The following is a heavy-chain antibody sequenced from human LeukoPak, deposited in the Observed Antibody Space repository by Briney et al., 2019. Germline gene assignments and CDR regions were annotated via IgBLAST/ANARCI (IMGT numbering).Heavy chain of an antibody. D-gene: IGHD6-13*01. V-gene: IGHV3-30*03. Sequence: PGGSLRLSCAASGFTFSNYGMHWVRQAPGKGLGWVAVISYDGSNKYYGDSVKGRFTISRDNSKNTVYLQVNSLRDEDTAVYYCARDLEAANTYYFDYWGQGTMVTVSS. CDR1: GFTFSNYG. CDR2: ISYDGSNK. J-gene: IGHJ4*02. CDR3: ARDLEAANTYYFDY.